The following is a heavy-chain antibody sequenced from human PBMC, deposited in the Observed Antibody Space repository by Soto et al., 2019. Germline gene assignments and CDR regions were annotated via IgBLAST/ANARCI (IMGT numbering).Heavy chain of an antibody. CDR1: GFTFSSYA. Sequence: QVQLVESGGGVVQPGRSLRLSCEASGFTFSSYAMHWVRQAPGKGLEWEAVISSDGSNKYYADSLKGRFTISRDTSKNTLYLQMSSLRDEDTAVYYCARDTDSGYHSGGQLGYWGQGTLVTVS. J-gene: IGHJ4*02. V-gene: IGHV3-30-3*01. D-gene: IGHD5-12*01. CDR2: ISSDGSNK. CDR3: ARDTDSGYHSGGQLGY.